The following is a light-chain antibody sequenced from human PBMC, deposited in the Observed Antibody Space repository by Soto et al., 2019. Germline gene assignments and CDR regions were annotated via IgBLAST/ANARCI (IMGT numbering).Light chain of an antibody. V-gene: IGKV1-5*03. CDR1: QSISSW. J-gene: IGKJ1*01. CDR3: QQYNSSPRT. CDR2: KAS. Sequence: DIQMTQSPSTLSASVGDRVTITCRDSQSISSWLAWYQQTPGKAPKLLIYKASSLDSGVPSRFSGSGSGTEFTLTISSLQPDDFATYYCQQYNSSPRTFGQGTKVDIK.